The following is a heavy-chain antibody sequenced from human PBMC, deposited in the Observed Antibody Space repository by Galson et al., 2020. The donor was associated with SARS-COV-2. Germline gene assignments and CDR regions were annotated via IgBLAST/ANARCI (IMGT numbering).Heavy chain of an antibody. Sequence: GGSLRLSCVASGFTFSRYGMSWVRQAPGQGLDWVATTSATTYYADPVRRRFIISRDDSKNTLYLQMNGLSADDTAVYYCAKDFVRGIGYMDVWGRGTTVTVSS. CDR3: AKDFVRGIGYMDV. CDR1: GFTFSRYG. V-gene: IGHV3-23*01. D-gene: IGHD3-10*02. CDR2: TSATT. J-gene: IGHJ6*03.